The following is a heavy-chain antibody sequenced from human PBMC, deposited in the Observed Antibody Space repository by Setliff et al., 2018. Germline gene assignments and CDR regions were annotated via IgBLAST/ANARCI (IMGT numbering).Heavy chain of an antibody. CDR3: ASAGHSGSWFPFDAFHI. D-gene: IGHD6-13*01. Sequence: GESLKISCAASGSTFSTHSMNWVRQAPGKGLEWVSSISRSSTYIYYADSMKGRFTISRDNAKNSLYLQMNSLRAEDTAVYYCASAGHSGSWFPFDAFHIWGQGTMVTVSS. V-gene: IGHV3-21*01. CDR1: GSTFSTHS. CDR2: ISRSSTYI. J-gene: IGHJ3*02.